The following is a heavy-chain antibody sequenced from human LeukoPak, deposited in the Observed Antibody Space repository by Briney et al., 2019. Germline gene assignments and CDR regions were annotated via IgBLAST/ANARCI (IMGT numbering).Heavy chain of an antibody. D-gene: IGHD1-7*01. Sequence: PSETLSLTCAVYGGSFSGYYWSWIRQPPGKGLEWIGEINHSGSTNHNPSLKSRVTISVDTSKNQFSLKLSSVTAADTAVYYCARARELPGYYYYYMDVWGKGTTVTVSS. V-gene: IGHV4-34*01. CDR1: GGSFSGYY. J-gene: IGHJ6*03. CDR3: ARARELPGYYYYYMDV. CDR2: INHSGST.